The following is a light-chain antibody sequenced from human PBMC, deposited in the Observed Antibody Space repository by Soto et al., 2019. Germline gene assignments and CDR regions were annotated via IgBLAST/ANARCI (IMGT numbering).Light chain of an antibody. CDR3: SSYTTTSAVA. CDR1: SSDVGGYNY. J-gene: IGLJ2*01. Sequence: QSALTQPASVSGSPGQWITISCTGTSSDVGGYNYVSWYQQHPGKAPKLIIYDVTNRPSGVSYRFSGSKSGNTASLTISGLQAEDEADYYCSSYTTTSAVAFGGGTQLTVL. V-gene: IGLV2-14*03. CDR2: DVT.